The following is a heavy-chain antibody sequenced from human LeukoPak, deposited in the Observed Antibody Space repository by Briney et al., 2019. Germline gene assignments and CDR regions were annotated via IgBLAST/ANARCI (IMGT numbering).Heavy chain of an antibody. D-gene: IGHD3-16*01. Sequence: PGRSLRLSCAASGFTFDDYAMHWVRQAPGKDLEWVSGISWNSNSIGYADSVKGRFTISRDNAKKTLYLQMNSLRAEDTALYYCAKDYYSSTLGGFDYWGQGTLVTVSS. V-gene: IGHV3-9*01. CDR3: AKDYYSSTLGGFDY. CDR1: GFTFDDYA. CDR2: ISWNSNSI. J-gene: IGHJ4*02.